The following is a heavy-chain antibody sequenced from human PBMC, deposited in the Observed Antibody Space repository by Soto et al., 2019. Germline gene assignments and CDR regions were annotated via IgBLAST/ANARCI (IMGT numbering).Heavy chain of an antibody. CDR1: GFSFSTYN. CDR3: VREDGLVGSNSAFDQ. J-gene: IGHJ4*02. D-gene: IGHD3-16*01. V-gene: IGHV3-21*02. CDR2: INGRSNYK. Sequence: EVELLESGGGLVKPGGSLRLSCAASGFSFSTYNMNWVRQAPGKGLEWVSSINGRSNYKYYTDSVKGRFPISRDNPKNSLYLQMDSLRAEDTAVYYCVREDGLVGSNSAFDQWGQGTLVIVSS.